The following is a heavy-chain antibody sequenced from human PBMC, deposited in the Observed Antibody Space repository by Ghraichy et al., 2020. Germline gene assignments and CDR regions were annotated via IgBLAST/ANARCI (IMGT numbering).Heavy chain of an antibody. CDR1: GFTFSSYA. D-gene: IGHD4/OR15-4a*01. J-gene: IGHJ5*02. CDR2: ISGGGDIT. V-gene: IGHV3-23*01. CDR3: AKVGPPGRVLGGGLGFDP. Sequence: GGSLRLSCAASGFTFSSYAMSWVRQAPGKGLEWVSIISGGGDITYYADSVKGRFTISRDNSKNTLYLQMDSLRAEDTAVYYCAKVGPPGRVLGGGLGFDPWVQGTLVTVSS.